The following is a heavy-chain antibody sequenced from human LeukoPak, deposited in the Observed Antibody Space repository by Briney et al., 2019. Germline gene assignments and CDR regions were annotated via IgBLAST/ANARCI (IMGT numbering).Heavy chain of an antibody. Sequence: PSETLSLTCTVSGVSISSYYWNWIRKPAGKGLEWIGRMYSSGETNYNPSLRSRVTMSIDTSKNHFSLRLNSVPAADTAVYYCARGGLVVVPGSIAGFDPWGQGTLVTVSS. CDR3: ARGGLVVVPGSIAGFDP. V-gene: IGHV4-4*07. CDR2: MYSSGET. J-gene: IGHJ5*02. CDR1: GVSISSYY. D-gene: IGHD2-2*01.